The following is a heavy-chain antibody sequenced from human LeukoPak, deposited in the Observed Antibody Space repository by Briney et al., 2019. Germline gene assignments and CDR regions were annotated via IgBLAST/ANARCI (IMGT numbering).Heavy chain of an antibody. V-gene: IGHV7-4-1*02. Sequence: ASVKVSCKASGYTFTSYGISWVRQAPGQGLEWMGWININTANPTYAQGLTGWIVFSLDTSVSTAYLQISSLKSEDPAVYYCARTRRIAPRADYWGQGPLVTVSS. CDR2: ININTANP. CDR1: GYTFTSYG. CDR3: ARTRRIAPRADY. J-gene: IGHJ4*02. D-gene: IGHD6-6*01.